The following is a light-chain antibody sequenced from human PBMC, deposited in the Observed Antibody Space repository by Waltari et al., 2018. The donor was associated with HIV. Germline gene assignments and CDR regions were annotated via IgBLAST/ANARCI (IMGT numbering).Light chain of an antibody. CDR2: EVA. Sequence: HSAPNQPSSVSLPRGHTVTFSCAASPCTFCATNYLFWYQQYPGRAPKLVIYEVAYRRPGVSPRLSGSKSGNTASLTISDLQPEDEADYYCSSYTSRSTYLFGSGTRVTVL. CDR1: PCTFCATNY. J-gene: IGLJ1*01. CDR3: SSYTSRSTYL. V-gene: IGLV2-14*01.